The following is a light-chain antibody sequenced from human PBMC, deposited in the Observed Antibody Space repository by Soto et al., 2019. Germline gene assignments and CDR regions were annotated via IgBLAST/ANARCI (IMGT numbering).Light chain of an antibody. Sequence: DIQMNQSPSSLSASIGDRVTITCRASQSIVTYLNWYLQKPGKAPKLLIYAASNLQSGVPSRFSGSGSGTEFTLTISSLQPDDFATYYRQHYNSYSEAFCQG. V-gene: IGKV1-39*01. CDR3: QHYNSYSEA. CDR2: AAS. J-gene: IGKJ1*01. CDR1: QSIVTY.